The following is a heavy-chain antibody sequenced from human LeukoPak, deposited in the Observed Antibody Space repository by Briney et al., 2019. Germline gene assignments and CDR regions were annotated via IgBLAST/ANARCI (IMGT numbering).Heavy chain of an antibody. CDR1: GDAITSGDDY. V-gene: IGHV4-30-4*01. Sequence: SETLSLTCSVSGDAITSGDDYWNWIRQSPGEGLQWIGYTFFTGSTYYNPSLGSRFTISLDAPKNQFSLRLNSVTAADTAVYYCARGDYTVLAGSPFDLWGRGTLVTVSS. D-gene: IGHD6-19*01. J-gene: IGHJ4*02. CDR2: TFFTGST. CDR3: ARGDYTVLAGSPFDL.